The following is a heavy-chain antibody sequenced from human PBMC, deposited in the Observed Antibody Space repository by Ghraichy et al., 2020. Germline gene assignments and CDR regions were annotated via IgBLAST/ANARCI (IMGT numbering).Heavy chain of an antibody. D-gene: IGHD5/OR15-5a*01. CDR1: GGTFSSYA. CDR3: ARDRRVGKDWYFDL. J-gene: IGHJ2*01. Sequence: SVKVSCKASGGTFSSYAISWVRQAPGQGLEWMGGIIPIFGTANYAQKFQGRVTITADESTSTAYMEPSSLRSEDTAVYYCARDRRVGKDWYFDLWGRGTLVTVSS. V-gene: IGHV1-69*13. CDR2: IIPIFGTA.